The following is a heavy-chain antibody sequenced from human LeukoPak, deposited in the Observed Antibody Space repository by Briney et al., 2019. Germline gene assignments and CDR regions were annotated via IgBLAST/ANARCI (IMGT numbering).Heavy chain of an antibody. V-gene: IGHV4-61*02. CDR3: ARVGSSSVYFDY. CDR1: GGSISSGSYY. J-gene: IGHJ4*02. D-gene: IGHD6-6*01. Sequence: SQTLSLTCTVPGGSISSGSYYWSCIRQPAGKGLEWIGRIYTSGSTTYNPSLKSRFTISVDTSKNQFSLKLSSVTAADTAVYYCARVGSSSVYFDYWGQGTLVTVSS. CDR2: IYTSGST.